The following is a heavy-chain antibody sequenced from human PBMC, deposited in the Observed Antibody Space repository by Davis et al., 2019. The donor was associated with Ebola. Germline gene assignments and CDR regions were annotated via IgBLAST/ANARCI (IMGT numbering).Heavy chain of an antibody. CDR2: ISYDGSNK. V-gene: IGHV3-30*03. CDR1: GFTFSSYG. D-gene: IGHD6-13*01. Sequence: PGGSLRLSCAASGFTFSSYGMHWVRQAPGKGLEWVAVISYDGSNKYYADSVKGRFTISRDNSKNTLYLQMNSLRAEDTAVYYCARRSIAAAASFDYWGQGTLVTVSS. CDR3: ARRSIAAAASFDY. J-gene: IGHJ4*02.